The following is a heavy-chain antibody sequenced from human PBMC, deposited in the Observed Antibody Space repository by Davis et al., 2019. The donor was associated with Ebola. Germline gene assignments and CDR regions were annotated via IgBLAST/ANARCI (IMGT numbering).Heavy chain of an antibody. D-gene: IGHD2-15*01. Sequence: GGSLRLSCAASGFTFSSYAMSWVRQAPGKGLEWVSAISGSGGSTYYADSVKGRFTISRDNAKNSLYLQMNSLRAEDTAVYYCAREVGPNYFDYWGQGTLVTVSS. V-gene: IGHV3-23*01. J-gene: IGHJ4*02. CDR2: ISGSGGST. CDR1: GFTFSSYA. CDR3: AREVGPNYFDY.